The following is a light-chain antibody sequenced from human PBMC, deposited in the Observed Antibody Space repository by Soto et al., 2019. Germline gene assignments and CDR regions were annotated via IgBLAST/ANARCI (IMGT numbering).Light chain of an antibody. CDR2: EVS. J-gene: IGLJ1*01. CDR1: IHYDF. CDR3: GSYPSSSNYF. Sequence: QSVLTQPASVSGSPGQSITISCTGYIHYDFVSWYQQHPGTAPELVIYEVSNRPSGTSDRFSGSKSGHTASLTISGLQTEHEPVYYCGSYPSSSNYFFGTGSKVTV. V-gene: IGLV2-14*01.